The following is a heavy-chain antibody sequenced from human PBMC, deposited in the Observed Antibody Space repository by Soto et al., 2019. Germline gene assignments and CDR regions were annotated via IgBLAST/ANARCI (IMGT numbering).Heavy chain of an antibody. CDR2: IIPLFGTP. Sequence: QVQLVQSGAEVKKPGSSVKVSCKASGGIFSTYAISWLRQAPGQGLEWMGGIIPLFGTPNYAQRFQGRVTITADESTSTAYMELSRLRSADTAVYYCARDRDDYGSGNYYNRIDFWGPGTLVTVSS. J-gene: IGHJ4*02. V-gene: IGHV1-69*01. CDR1: GGIFSTYA. D-gene: IGHD3-10*01. CDR3: ARDRDDYGSGNYYNRIDF.